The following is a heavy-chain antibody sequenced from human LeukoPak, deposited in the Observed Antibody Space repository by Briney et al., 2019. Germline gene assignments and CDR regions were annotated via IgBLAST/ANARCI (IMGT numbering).Heavy chain of an antibody. J-gene: IGHJ4*02. Sequence: SETLSLTCTVSGGSISSSSYYWGWIRQPPGKGLEWIGSIYYSGSTYYNPSLKSRVTISVDTSKNQFSLKLSSVTAADTAVYYCARAWHIGGFSRFYYFDYWGQGTLFTVSS. V-gene: IGHV4-39*07. CDR2: IYYSGST. CDR1: GGSISSSSYY. D-gene: IGHD2-21*01. CDR3: ARAWHIGGFSRFYYFDY.